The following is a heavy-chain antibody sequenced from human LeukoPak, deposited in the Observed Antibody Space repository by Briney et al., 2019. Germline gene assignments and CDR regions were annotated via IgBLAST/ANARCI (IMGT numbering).Heavy chain of an antibody. CDR3: ARERSGYYYGSGRNGPIDY. CDR2: IYYSGST. V-gene: IGHV4-59*01. Sequence: PSETLSLTCAVYGGSFSSYYWSWIRQPPGKGLEWIGYIYYSGSTNYNPSLKSRVTISVDTSKNQFSLKLSSVTAADTAVYYCARERSGYYYGSGRNGPIDYWGQGTLVTVSS. CDR1: GGSFSSYY. J-gene: IGHJ4*02. D-gene: IGHD3-10*01.